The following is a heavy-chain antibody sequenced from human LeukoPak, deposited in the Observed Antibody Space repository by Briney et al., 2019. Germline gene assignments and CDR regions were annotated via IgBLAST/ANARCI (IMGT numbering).Heavy chain of an antibody. CDR3: AKEVSPSSRYSSGWAFDY. V-gene: IGHV3-30*18. Sequence: PGRSLRFSCAASGFTFSSYGMHWVRQAPGKGLEWVAVISYDGSNKYYADSVKGRFTISRDNSKNTLYLQMNSLRAEDTAVCYCAKEVSPSSRYSSGWAFDYWGQGTLVTVSS. CDR1: GFTFSSYG. J-gene: IGHJ4*02. D-gene: IGHD6-19*01. CDR2: ISYDGSNK.